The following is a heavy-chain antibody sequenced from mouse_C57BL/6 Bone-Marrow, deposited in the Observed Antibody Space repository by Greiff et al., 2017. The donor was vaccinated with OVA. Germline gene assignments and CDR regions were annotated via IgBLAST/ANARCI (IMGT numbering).Heavy chain of an antibody. CDR3: ARTYSNYLNWYFDV. CDR1: GYTFTSYW. Sequence: QVQLQQPGAELVKPGASVKMSCKASGYTFTSYWITWVKQRPGQGLEWIGDIYPGSGSTNYNEQFKSKATLTVDTSSSTAYMQLSSLTSEDSAVYYWARTYSNYLNWYFDVWGTGTTVTVSS. J-gene: IGHJ1*03. V-gene: IGHV1-55*01. D-gene: IGHD2-5*01. CDR2: IYPGSGST.